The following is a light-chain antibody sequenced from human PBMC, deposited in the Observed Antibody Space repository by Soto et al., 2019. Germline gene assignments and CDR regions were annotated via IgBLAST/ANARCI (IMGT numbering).Light chain of an antibody. Sequence: DIQMTQSPSSLSASVGDRVTITCQASQDISNYLNWYQQKPGKAPKHLIYDASNLETGVPSRFSGSGSGTDFTFTISSLQPEDIATYYCQQYRTFGQGTKVEIK. CDR1: QDISNY. V-gene: IGKV1-33*01. CDR2: DAS. CDR3: QQYRT. J-gene: IGKJ1*01.